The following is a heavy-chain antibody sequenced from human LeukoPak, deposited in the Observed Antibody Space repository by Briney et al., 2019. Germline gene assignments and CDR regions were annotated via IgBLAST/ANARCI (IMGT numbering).Heavy chain of an antibody. J-gene: IGHJ4*02. Sequence: GGSLRLSCAASGFTFSSYWMSWVRQAPGKGLEWAANINQDGSEKYYVDSVKGRFTISRDNAKNSLYLQMNRQRAEDTAVYYCAREPMVRGVITTCFDYWGQGTLVTVSS. CDR1: GFTFSSYW. D-gene: IGHD3-10*01. CDR2: INQDGSEK. CDR3: AREPMVRGVITTCFDY. V-gene: IGHV3-7*03.